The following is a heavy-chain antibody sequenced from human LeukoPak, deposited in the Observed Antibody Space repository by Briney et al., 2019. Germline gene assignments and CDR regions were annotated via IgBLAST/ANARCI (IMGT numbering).Heavy chain of an antibody. D-gene: IGHD1-26*01. CDR3: SSCRPQGALIFDY. CDR1: GFTFGDYA. Sequence: GGSLRLSCTASGFTFGDYAMSWFRQAPGKGLEWVGFIRSKAYGGTTEYAASVKGRFTISRDDSKSIAYLQMNSLKTEDTAVYYCSSCRPQGALIFDYWGQGTLVTVSS. V-gene: IGHV3-49*03. J-gene: IGHJ4*02. CDR2: IRSKAYGGTT.